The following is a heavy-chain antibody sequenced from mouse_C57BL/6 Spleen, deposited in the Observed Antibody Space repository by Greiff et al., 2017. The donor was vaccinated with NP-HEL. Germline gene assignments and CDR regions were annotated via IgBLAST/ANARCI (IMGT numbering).Heavy chain of an antibody. Sequence: QVQLQQSGPGLVAPSQSLSITCTVSGFSLTSYGVHWVRQPPGKGLEWLVVIWSDGSTTYNSALKSRLSISKDNSKSQVFLKMNSLQTDDTAMYYCARQDSSGENYAMDYWGQGTSVTVSS. CDR2: IWSDGST. CDR1: GFSLTSYG. D-gene: IGHD3-2*02. J-gene: IGHJ4*01. CDR3: ARQDSSGENYAMDY. V-gene: IGHV2-6-1*01.